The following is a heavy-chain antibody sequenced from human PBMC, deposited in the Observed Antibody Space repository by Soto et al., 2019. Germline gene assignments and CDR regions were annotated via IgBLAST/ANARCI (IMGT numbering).Heavy chain of an antibody. CDR3: ARVITGYYWFDP. CDR1: GGSISSYY. J-gene: IGHJ5*02. D-gene: IGHD1-20*01. Sequence: PSETLSLTCTVSGGSISSYYWSWIRQPPGKGLEWIGYIYYSGSTNYNPSLKSRVTISVDTSKNQFSLKLSSVTAADTAVYYCARVITGYYWFDPWGQGTLVTVSS. CDR2: IYYSGST. V-gene: IGHV4-59*01.